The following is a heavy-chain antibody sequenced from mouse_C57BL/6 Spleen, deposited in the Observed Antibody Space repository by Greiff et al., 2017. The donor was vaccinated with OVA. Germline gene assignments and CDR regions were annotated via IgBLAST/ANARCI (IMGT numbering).Heavy chain of an antibody. Sequence: VQLQQSGAELVRPGASVTLSCKASGYTFTDYEMHWVKQTPVHGLEWIGAIDPETGGTAYNQKFKGKAILTADKSSSTAYMELRSLASEDSAVYYCTRSTYGYDRWFAYWGQGTLVTVSA. CDR2: IDPETGGT. D-gene: IGHD2-2*01. V-gene: IGHV1-15*01. CDR3: TRSTYGYDRWFAY. J-gene: IGHJ3*01. CDR1: GYTFTDYE.